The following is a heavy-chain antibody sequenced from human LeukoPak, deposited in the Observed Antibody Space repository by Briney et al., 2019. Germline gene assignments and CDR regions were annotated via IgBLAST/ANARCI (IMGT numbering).Heavy chain of an antibody. Sequence: SETLSLTCTVSGGSISSTSYYWVWIRQPPGKGLEWIGNIYYSGSTSYNPSLKSRVTISVDTSKNQFSLKLTSVTAADTAVYYCARKAVPGTRTFDYWGQGTLVTVSS. J-gene: IGHJ4*02. CDR2: IYYSGST. D-gene: IGHD6-19*01. CDR1: GGSISSTSYY. V-gene: IGHV4-39*07. CDR3: ARKAVPGTRTFDY.